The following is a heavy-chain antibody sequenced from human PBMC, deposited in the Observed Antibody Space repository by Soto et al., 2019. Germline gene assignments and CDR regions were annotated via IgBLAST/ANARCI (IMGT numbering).Heavy chain of an antibody. CDR3: ARGSIAAAGTMIY. CDR1: GYTFTSYA. Sequence: QVQLVQSGAEVKKPGASVKVSCKASGYTFTSYAMHWVRQAPGQRLEWMGWINAGNGNTKYSQKFQGRVTITRDTSASTAYMELSSLRSEDTAVYYCARGSIAAAGTMIYWGQGTLVTVSS. J-gene: IGHJ4*02. CDR2: INAGNGNT. D-gene: IGHD6-13*01. V-gene: IGHV1-3*01.